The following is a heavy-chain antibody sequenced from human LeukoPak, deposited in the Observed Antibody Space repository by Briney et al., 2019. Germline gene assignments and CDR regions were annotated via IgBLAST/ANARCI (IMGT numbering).Heavy chain of an antibody. CDR3: ARYYGDYRNWFDP. J-gene: IGHJ5*02. CDR1: GGSISSYY. Sequence: APETPSLTCTVSGGSISSYYFSWIRQPPGKGLEWIGYIHYSGSTNYNPSLKSRVTISLDTSKNQFSLMLSSVTAADTAVYYCARYYGDYRNWFDPWGQGTLVTVSA. V-gene: IGHV4-59*12. CDR2: IHYSGST. D-gene: IGHD4-17*01.